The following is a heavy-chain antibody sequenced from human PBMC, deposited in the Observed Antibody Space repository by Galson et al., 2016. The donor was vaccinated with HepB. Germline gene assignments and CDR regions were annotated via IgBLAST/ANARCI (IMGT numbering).Heavy chain of an antibody. Sequence: SLRLSCAASGFTFNSYWMTWVRQAPGKGLEWVANIKQDGSEKYYVDSVKGRFTISRDNAKNSLYFQMNSLRAEDTAVYYCARAQYYYDSSGYDYWGQGALVTVSS. CDR2: IKQDGSEK. V-gene: IGHV3-7*03. CDR1: GFTFNSYW. J-gene: IGHJ4*02. D-gene: IGHD3-22*01. CDR3: ARAQYYYDSSGYDY.